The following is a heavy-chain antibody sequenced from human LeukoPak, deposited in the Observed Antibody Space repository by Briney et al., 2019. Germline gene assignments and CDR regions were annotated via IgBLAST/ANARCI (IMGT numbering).Heavy chain of an antibody. Sequence: GGSLRLSRAASGFTVSSKYMSWVRQAPGKGLEWVSVIYSGGSTYYADSVKGRFTISRDNSKNTLYLQMNSLKAEDTAVYYCARRNAYCSSTSCSRASYYYYGMDVWGQGTTVTVSS. CDR1: GFTVSSKY. CDR3: ARRNAYCSSTSCSRASYYYYGMDV. D-gene: IGHD2-2*01. CDR2: IYSGGST. J-gene: IGHJ6*02. V-gene: IGHV3-53*01.